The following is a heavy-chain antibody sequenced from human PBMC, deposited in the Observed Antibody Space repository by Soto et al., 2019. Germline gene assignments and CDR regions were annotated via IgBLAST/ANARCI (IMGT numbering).Heavy chain of an antibody. V-gene: IGHV1-3*01. J-gene: IGHJ5*01. CDR2: INGGDGDM. CDR1: GYSFIKYT. Sequence: QVQLVQSGAEVKKPGASVKVSCKASGYSFIKYTIHWVRQASGQRLEWMGWINGGDGDMKFSQKFQGRVTMTRDTKASTTYKELSSLGSEDTALYYCARARAIALGGLTWFDSWGQGTLVTVSP. CDR3: ARARAIALGGLTWFDS. D-gene: IGHD3-3*02.